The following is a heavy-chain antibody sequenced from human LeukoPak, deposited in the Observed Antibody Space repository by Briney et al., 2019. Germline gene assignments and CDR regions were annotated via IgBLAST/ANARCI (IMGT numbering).Heavy chain of an antibody. CDR1: GFTFSSYG. CDR3: AGYASSGRRDALDI. Sequence: GGSLRLSCAASGFTFSSYGMNWVRQAPGKGLEWVSSITRSNYIYYADSVKGRFTISRDNAKNSLYLQMNSLRAEDTAVYYCAGYASSGRRDALDIWGQGTMVTVSS. V-gene: IGHV3-21*06. D-gene: IGHD3-22*01. CDR2: ITRSNYI. J-gene: IGHJ3*02.